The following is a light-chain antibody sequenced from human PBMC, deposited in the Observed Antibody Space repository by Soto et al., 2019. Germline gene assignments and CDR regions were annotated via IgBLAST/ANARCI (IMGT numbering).Light chain of an antibody. V-gene: IGKV1-9*01. CDR2: GAS. J-gene: IGKJ1*01. CDR3: QQLNGSQWT. CDR1: PAIATF. Sequence: IQLTQSPSSLSASVGDRVTITCRASPAIATFLAWYQQKPGTAPKLLIYGASTLQSGVPSRFSGSRSGTDYTLTIGSLQPEDFAXYYCQQLNGSQWTFGQGTKVEIK.